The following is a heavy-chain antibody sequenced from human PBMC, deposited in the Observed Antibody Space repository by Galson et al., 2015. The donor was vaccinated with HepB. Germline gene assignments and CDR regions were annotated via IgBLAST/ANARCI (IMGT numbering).Heavy chain of an antibody. Sequence: SVKVSCKASGFTFTSSAMLWVRQARGQRLEWIGWIVVGSGNTNYAQKFQARVTITRDMSTSTAYMELSSLRSEDTAVYYCAAAVAAAGTDFDYWGQGTLVTVSS. CDR3: AAAVAAAGTDFDY. J-gene: IGHJ4*02. CDR1: GFTFTSSA. V-gene: IGHV1-58*02. D-gene: IGHD6-13*01. CDR2: IVVGSGNT.